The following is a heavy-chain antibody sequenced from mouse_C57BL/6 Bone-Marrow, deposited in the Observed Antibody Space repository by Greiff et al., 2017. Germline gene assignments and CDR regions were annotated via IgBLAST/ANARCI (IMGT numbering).Heavy chain of an antibody. CDR2: ISSGGSYT. CDR1: GFTFSSYG. CDR3: ARLLLRSFFDY. J-gene: IGHJ2*01. V-gene: IGHV5-6*01. D-gene: IGHD1-1*01. Sequence: DVHLVESGGDLVKPGGSLKLSCAASGFTFSSYGMSWVRQTPDKRLEWVATISSGGSYTYYPDSVKGRFTISRDNAKNTLYLQMSSLKSEDTAMYYCARLLLRSFFDYWGQGTTLTVSS.